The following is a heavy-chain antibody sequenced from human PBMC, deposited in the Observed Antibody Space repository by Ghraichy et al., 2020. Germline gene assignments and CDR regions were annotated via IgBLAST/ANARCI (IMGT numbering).Heavy chain of an antibody. CDR3: ARGESGLDN. CDR2: IYGDSFIT. V-gene: IGHV3-74*01. D-gene: IGHD3-3*01. CDR1: GFSITNYW. J-gene: IGHJ4*02. Sequence: GGSLRLSCAGSGFSITNYWMYWVRQAQGKGLEWVSHIYGDSFITNYADSVRGRFTISIDVAKNSVYLQMNNLRVEDTAVYFCARGESGLDNWGQGILVTVSS.